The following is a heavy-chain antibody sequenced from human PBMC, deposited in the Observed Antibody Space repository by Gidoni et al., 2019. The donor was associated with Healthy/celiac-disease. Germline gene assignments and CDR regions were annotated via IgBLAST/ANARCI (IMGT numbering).Heavy chain of an antibody. CDR3: ARGGDYGDYVVSLRSGNWFDP. D-gene: IGHD4-17*01. Sequence: QVQLVQSGAEVKKPGSSVKVSCKASGGTFSSYAISWVRQAPGQGLEWMGGIIPIFGTANYAQKFQGRVTITADESTSTAYMELSSLRSEDTAVYYCARGGDYGDYVVSLRSGNWFDPWGQGTLVTVSS. V-gene: IGHV1-69*01. CDR2: IIPIFGTA. J-gene: IGHJ5*02. CDR1: GGTFSSYA.